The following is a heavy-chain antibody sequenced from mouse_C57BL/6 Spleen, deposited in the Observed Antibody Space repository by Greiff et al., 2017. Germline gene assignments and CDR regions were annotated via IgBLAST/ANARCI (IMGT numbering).Heavy chain of an antibody. D-gene: IGHD4-1*01. CDR2: IVPSDSYT. V-gene: IGHV1-69*01. CDR1: GYTFTSYW. CDR3: ARTGTGYYFAY. Sequence: QVQLQQPGAELVMPGASVKLSCKASGYTFTSYWMHWVKQRPGPGLEWIGKIVPSDSYTNYNQKFKGKSTLTVDKSSSTADMQLSSLTSEDSAVYYCARTGTGYYFAYWGQGTTLTVSS. J-gene: IGHJ2*01.